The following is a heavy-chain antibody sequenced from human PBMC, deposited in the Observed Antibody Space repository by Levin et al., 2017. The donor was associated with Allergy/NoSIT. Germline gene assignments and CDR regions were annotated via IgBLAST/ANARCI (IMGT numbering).Heavy chain of an antibody. CDR2: ISYDGSNK. V-gene: IGHV3-30*18. D-gene: IGHD3-3*01. Sequence: GESLKISCAASGFTFSSYGMHWVRQAPGKGLEWVAVISYDGSNKYYADSVKGRFTISRDNSKNTLYLQMNSLRAEDTAVYYCAKGTRHYDFWSGYRTDAFDIWGQGTMVTVSS. CDR3: AKGTRHYDFWSGYRTDAFDI. CDR1: GFTFSSYG. J-gene: IGHJ3*02.